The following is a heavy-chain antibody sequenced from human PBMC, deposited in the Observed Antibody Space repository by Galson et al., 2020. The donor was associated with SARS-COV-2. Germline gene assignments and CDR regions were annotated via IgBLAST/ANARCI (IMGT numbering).Heavy chain of an antibody. CDR3: ARVNRQITMVRGVIPHFDY. Sequence: GESLKVSCKASGYTFTSYGISWVRQAPGQGLEWMGWISAYNGNTNYAQKLQGRVTMTTDTSTSTAYMELRSLRSDDTAVYYCARVNRQITMVRGVIPHFDYWGQGTLVTVSS. V-gene: IGHV1-18*01. CDR2: ISAYNGNT. CDR1: GYTFTSYG. D-gene: IGHD3-10*01. J-gene: IGHJ4*02.